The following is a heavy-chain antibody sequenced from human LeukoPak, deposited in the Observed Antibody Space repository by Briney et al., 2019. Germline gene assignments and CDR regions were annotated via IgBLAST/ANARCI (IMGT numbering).Heavy chain of an antibody. Sequence: SETLSLTCTVSGGSISSHYWSWIRQPPGKGLEWIGYIYYSGSTNYNPSLKSRVTISVDTSKNQFSVKLSSVTAADTAVYYCARCLYYYDSSGYYAAGWFDPWGQGTLVTVSS. J-gene: IGHJ5*02. CDR1: GGSISSHY. V-gene: IGHV4-59*11. D-gene: IGHD3-22*01. CDR2: IYYSGST. CDR3: ARCLYYYDSSGYYAAGWFDP.